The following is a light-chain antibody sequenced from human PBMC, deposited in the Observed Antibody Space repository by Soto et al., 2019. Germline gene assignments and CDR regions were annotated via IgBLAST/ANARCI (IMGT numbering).Light chain of an antibody. CDR1: SSDVGGYNY. V-gene: IGLV2-14*01. CDR3: SSYTSSSTLV. CDR2: EVS. J-gene: IGLJ1*01. Sequence: QSVLTQPASVSGSPGQSITISCTGTSSDVGGYNYVSWYQQHPGKAPKLMIYEVSNRPSGVSNRFSGSKSGNTASLTISGLQADDEADYYCSSYTSSSTLVFGTGTKVIV.